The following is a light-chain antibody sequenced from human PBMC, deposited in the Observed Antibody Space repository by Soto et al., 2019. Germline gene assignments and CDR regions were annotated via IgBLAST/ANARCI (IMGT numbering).Light chain of an antibody. J-gene: IGLJ1*01. CDR1: SSTVGGFNV. Sequence: QSVLTQPASVSGSPGHSITISCTGTSSTVGGFNVVSWYQPHPGKAPKAIIYEGIKRPSGVSNRFSGSNSGSTASLTISGLQAEDEADYYCCSYVCATTYVFGTWT. CDR2: EGI. CDR3: CSYVCATTYV. V-gene: IGLV2-23*01.